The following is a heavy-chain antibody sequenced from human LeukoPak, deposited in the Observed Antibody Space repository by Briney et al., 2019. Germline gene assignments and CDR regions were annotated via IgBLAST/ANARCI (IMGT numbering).Heavy chain of an antibody. CDR2: LSGSGGTT. J-gene: IGHJ4*02. Sequence: GSLLLSCAASGFTFSTYAMSWVRQAPGKGLEWVSTLSGSGGTTYYAASVRGRFTISRDNSKNTLYLQMNSLRAEDTAVYYCAKSLDGDTKGYWGQGTQVTVSS. CDR1: GFTFSTYA. V-gene: IGHV3-23*01. CDR3: AKSLDGDTKGY. D-gene: IGHD4-17*01.